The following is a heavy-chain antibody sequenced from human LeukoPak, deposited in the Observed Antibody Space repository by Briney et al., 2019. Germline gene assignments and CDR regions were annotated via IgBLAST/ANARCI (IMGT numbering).Heavy chain of an antibody. J-gene: IGHJ4*02. Sequence: TGGYLRLSCAASGFTFSSYAIHWVRQAPGKGLEWVAVISYDGSNKDYADSVEGRFTISRDNSKNTLYLQMNSLRAEDTAVYYCARGISGSGYYHFDYWGQGTLVTVSS. V-gene: IGHV3-30*04. D-gene: IGHD3-3*01. CDR3: ARGISGSGYYHFDY. CDR2: ISYDGSNK. CDR1: GFTFSSYA.